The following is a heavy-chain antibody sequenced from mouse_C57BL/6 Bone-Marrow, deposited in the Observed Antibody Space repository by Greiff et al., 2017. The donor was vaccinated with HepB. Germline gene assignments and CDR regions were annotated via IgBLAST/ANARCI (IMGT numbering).Heavy chain of an antibody. V-gene: IGHV1-50*01. Sequence: QVQLLQPGAELVKPGASVKLSCKASGYTFPSYWMQWVKQRPGQGLEWIGEIDPSDGYTNYNHKFKGKATLTVDTSSSTAYMQLSSLTSEDSAVYYCAREEGYYAWFAYWGQGTLVTVSA. CDR1: GYTFPSYW. CDR3: AREEGYYAWFAY. D-gene: IGHD1-1*01. J-gene: IGHJ3*01. CDR2: IDPSDGYT.